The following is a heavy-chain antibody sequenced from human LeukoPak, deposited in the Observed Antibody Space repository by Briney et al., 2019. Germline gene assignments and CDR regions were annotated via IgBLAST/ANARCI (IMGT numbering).Heavy chain of an antibody. V-gene: IGHV4-61*01. Sequence: PSETLSLTCTVSGYSISSGYYWNWIRQPAGKGLEWIGHVYSSGNTNCNPSLNSRVSMSVDTSKNQFSLKLRSVTAADTAVYYCARAPRGLLYDFDYWGQGTLVTVSS. CDR2: VYSSGNT. CDR1: GYSISSGYY. J-gene: IGHJ4*02. CDR3: ARAPRGLLYDFDY. D-gene: IGHD2-8*01.